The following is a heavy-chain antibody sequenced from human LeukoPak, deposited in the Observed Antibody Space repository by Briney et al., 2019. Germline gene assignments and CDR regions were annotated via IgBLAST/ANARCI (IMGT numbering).Heavy chain of an antibody. CDR1: GYTFTGYY. D-gene: IGHD2-15*01. CDR3: ARVVGPWYFDL. V-gene: IGHV1-2*02. Sequence: ASVKVSCQASGYTFTGYYMHWVRQPPGQGLEWMGWINPNSGGTNYAQKFQGRVTMTRDTSTSTVYMELSSLRSEDTAVYYCARVVGPWYFDLSGRGTLVTVSS. CDR2: INPNSGGT. J-gene: IGHJ2*01.